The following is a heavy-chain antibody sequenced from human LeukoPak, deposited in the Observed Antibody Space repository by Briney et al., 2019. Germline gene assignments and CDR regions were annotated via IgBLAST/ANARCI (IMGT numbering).Heavy chain of an antibody. J-gene: IGHJ6*03. Sequence: ASVKVSCKASGYTFTSYGISWVRQAPGQGLEWMGYIITYNGNTNYAQKLQGRVTMTTDTSTSTAYMELSRLTSDDTAVYYCARGATYYDILTGGPMTPMDVWGKGTTVTVSS. CDR3: ARGATYYDILTGGPMTPMDV. D-gene: IGHD3-9*01. CDR2: IITYNGNT. CDR1: GYTFTSYG. V-gene: IGHV1-18*01.